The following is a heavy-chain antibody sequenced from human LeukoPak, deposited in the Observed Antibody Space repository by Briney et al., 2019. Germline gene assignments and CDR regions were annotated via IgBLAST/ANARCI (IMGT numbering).Heavy chain of an antibody. CDR3: ARGGPGYCSSTSCSFGAFDI. V-gene: IGHV1-3*01. D-gene: IGHD2-2*01. CDR1: GYTFTSYA. CDR2: INAGNGNT. Sequence: GASVKVSCKASGYTFTSYAMHWVRQAPGQRLEWMGWINAGNGNTKYSQKFQGRVTITRDTSASTAYMELRSLRSDDTAVYYCARGGPGYCSSTSCSFGAFDIWGQGTMVTVSS. J-gene: IGHJ3*02.